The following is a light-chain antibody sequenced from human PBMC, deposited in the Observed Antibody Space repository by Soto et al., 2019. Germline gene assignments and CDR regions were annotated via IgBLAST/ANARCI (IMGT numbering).Light chain of an antibody. CDR3: QQYGSVPLT. CDR1: QSVRSGY. J-gene: IGKJ4*01. CDR2: GAS. Sequence: EIVLTQSPGTLSLSPGERATLSCRASQSVRSGYLAWYQQKPGQAPRLLIYGASSRATGIPDRFSGSGSGTDFTLTISRLEPEDFAVYYCQQYGSVPLTFGGGTKVEIK. V-gene: IGKV3-20*01.